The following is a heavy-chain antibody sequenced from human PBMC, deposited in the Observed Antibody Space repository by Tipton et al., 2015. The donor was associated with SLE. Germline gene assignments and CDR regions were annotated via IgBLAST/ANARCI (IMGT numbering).Heavy chain of an antibody. V-gene: IGHV4-61*05. CDR1: GGSISSSHHY. J-gene: IGHJ4*02. D-gene: IGHD2-2*01. CDR2: TYHSGNT. Sequence: TLSLTCTVSGGSISSSHHYWGWIRQPPEKGLEWIGQTYHSGNTNYNPSLMSRVTMSVETSKNRLSLKVTSVTAADTAVYYCARPPKYCSSSACPFGVWGQGTLVTVSS. CDR3: ARPPKYCSSSACPFGV.